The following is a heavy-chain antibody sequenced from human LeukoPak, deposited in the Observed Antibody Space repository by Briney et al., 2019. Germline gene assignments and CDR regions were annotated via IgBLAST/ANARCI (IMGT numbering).Heavy chain of an antibody. Sequence: PSETLSLTCTVSGGSISSGDYYWSWIRQPPGKGLEWIGYIYYSGSTYYNPSLKSRVTISVDTSKNQFSLKLSSVTAADTAVYYCARAGGRYYYYYYGMDVWGQGTTVTVSS. D-gene: IGHD2-15*01. V-gene: IGHV4-30-4*01. CDR2: IYYSGST. J-gene: IGHJ6*02. CDR3: ARAGGRYYYYYYGMDV. CDR1: GGSISSGDYY.